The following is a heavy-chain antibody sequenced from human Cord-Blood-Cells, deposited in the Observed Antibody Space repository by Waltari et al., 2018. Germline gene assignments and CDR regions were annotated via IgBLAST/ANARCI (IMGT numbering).Heavy chain of an antibody. V-gene: IGHV3-30-3*01. CDR3: ARSRVKTTVTYYYYYYGMDV. CDR2: ISYDGSNK. J-gene: IGHJ6*02. D-gene: IGHD4-4*01. CDR1: GFTFSSYA. Sequence: QVQLVESGGGVVQPGRSLRLSCAASGFTFSSYAMTWVRQAPGKGLEWVAVISYDGSNKYYADSVKGRFTISRDNSKNTLYLQMNSLRAEDTAVYYCARSRVKTTVTYYYYYYGMDVWGQGTTVTVSS.